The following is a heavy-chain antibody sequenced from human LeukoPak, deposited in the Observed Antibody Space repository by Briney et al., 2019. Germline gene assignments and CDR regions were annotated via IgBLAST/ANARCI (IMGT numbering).Heavy chain of an antibody. D-gene: IGHD3-10*01. J-gene: IGHJ4*02. V-gene: IGHV4-34*01. CDR2: INHSGST. CDR3: ARGIYYYGSGSYYKY. Sequence: PSETLSLTCTVSGASSRSYYWSWIRQPPGKGLEWIGEINHSGSTNYNPSLKRRVTISVDTSKNQFSLKLSSVTAADTAVYYCARGIYYYGSGSYYKYWGQGTLVTVSS. CDR1: GASSRSYY.